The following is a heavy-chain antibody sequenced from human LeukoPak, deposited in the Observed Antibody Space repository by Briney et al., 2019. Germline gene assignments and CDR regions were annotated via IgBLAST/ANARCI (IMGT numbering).Heavy chain of an antibody. CDR2: IYTSGST. CDR3: ARDRKGSGWDGAAFDY. V-gene: IGHV4-4*07. Sequence: PSETLSLTCTVSGGSISSYYWSRIRQPAGKGLEWIGRIYTSGSTNYNPSLKSRVTMSVDTSKNQFFLKLSSVTAADTAVYYCARDRKGSGWDGAAFDYWGQGTLVTVSS. D-gene: IGHD6-19*01. J-gene: IGHJ4*02. CDR1: GGSISSYY.